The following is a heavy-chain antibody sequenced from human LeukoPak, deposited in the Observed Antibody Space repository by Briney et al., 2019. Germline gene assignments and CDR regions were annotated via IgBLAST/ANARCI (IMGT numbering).Heavy chain of an antibody. Sequence: SETLSLTCTVSGGSISSYYWSWIRQPPGKGLEWIGYIYYSGSTNYNPSLKSRVTISVDTSKNQFSLKLSSVTAADTAVYYCAGASYDSSGVHWGQGTLVTVSS. CDR1: GGSISSYY. J-gene: IGHJ4*02. D-gene: IGHD3-22*01. CDR3: AGASYDSSGVH. CDR2: IYYSGST. V-gene: IGHV4-59*01.